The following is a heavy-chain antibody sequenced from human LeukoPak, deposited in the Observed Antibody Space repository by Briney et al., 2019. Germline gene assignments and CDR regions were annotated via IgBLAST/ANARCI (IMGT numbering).Heavy chain of an antibody. V-gene: IGHV1-2*02. D-gene: IGHD3-3*02. CDR3: ARVRLADERAWAY. Sequence: ASVKVSCKASGYTFSDFYIHWVRQAPGQGLEYVGWITPKSGDTYSPQRFQGRVTMTRDASISTAYMELSSLRSDDSAVYFCARVRLADERAWAYWGQGTLVTVSS. CDR1: GYTFSDFY. J-gene: IGHJ4*02. CDR2: ITPKSGDT.